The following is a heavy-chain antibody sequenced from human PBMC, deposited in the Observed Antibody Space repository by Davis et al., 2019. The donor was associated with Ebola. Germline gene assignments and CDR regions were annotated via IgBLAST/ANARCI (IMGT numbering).Heavy chain of an antibody. CDR2: INHSGST. J-gene: IGHJ4*02. CDR1: GGSFSGYY. Sequence: SETLSLTCAVYGGSFSGYYWSWIRQPPGKGLEWIGEINHSGSTNYNPSLKSRVTISVDTSKNQFSLKLSSVTAADTAVYYCARGNGAAAREIDFDYWGQGTLVTVSS. V-gene: IGHV4-34*01. D-gene: IGHD6-13*01. CDR3: ARGNGAAAREIDFDY.